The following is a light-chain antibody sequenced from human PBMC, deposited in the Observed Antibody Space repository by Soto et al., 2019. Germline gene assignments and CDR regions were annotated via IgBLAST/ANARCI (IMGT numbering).Light chain of an antibody. J-gene: IGKJ5*01. CDR2: DAS. CDR3: QQRSNWPPTTT. Sequence: DIVLTRSPGTLSLSPGERATLSCKASQSVSSYFAWYQQRPGQAPRLLIYDASNRATGIPARFSGSGSGTDFTLTITSLEPEDFAVYYCQQRSNWPPTTTFGQGTRLEIK. CDR1: QSVSSY. V-gene: IGKV3-11*01.